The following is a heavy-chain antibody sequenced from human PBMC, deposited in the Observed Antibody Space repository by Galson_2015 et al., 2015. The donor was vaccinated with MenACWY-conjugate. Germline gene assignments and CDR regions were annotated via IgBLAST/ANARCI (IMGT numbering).Heavy chain of an antibody. J-gene: IGHJ4*02. CDR3: AKYYRVVERDTIIPRYFDY. Sequence: SLRLSCAASGFTFGRYAMTWVRQAPGKGLEWVSVISGSGDTIYYADSVKGRFTISRDNSKNTLYLQMNSLRAGDTAIYYCAKYYRVVERDTIIPRYFDYWGQGTLVTVSS. D-gene: IGHD5-24*01. CDR2: ISGSGDTI. V-gene: IGHV3-23*01. CDR1: GFTFGRYA.